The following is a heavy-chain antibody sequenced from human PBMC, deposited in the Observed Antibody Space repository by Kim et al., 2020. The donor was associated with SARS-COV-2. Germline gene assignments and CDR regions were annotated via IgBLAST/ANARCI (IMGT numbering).Heavy chain of an antibody. CDR1: GFTFSSYA. Sequence: GGSLRLSCAASGFTFSSYAMHWVRQAPGKGLEWVAVISYDGSNKYYADSVKGRFTISRDNSKNTLYLQMNSLRAEDTAVYYCARGPAWGQLHPSDYWGQGTLVTVSS. CDR3: ARGPAWGQLHPSDY. D-gene: IGHD2-15*01. V-gene: IGHV3-30-3*01. J-gene: IGHJ4*02. CDR2: ISYDGSNK.